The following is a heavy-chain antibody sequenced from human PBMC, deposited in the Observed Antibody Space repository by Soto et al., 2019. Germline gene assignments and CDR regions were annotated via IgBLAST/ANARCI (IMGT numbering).Heavy chain of an antibody. Sequence: EVHLVESGGGLVKPGGSLRLSCAASGYIFSNAWMTWVRQAPGKGLEWVGRIKSKSDGETTNYAAPVKGRFIISRDGSKNTVYLQMNSLKTEDTARYYCKATGDDAFDIWGQGTMVTVSS. V-gene: IGHV3-15*01. D-gene: IGHD7-27*01. J-gene: IGHJ3*02. CDR3: KATGDDAFDI. CDR1: GYIFSNAW. CDR2: IKSKSDGETT.